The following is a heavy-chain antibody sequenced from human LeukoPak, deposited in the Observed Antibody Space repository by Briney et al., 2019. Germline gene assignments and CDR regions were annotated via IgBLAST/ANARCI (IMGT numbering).Heavy chain of an antibody. J-gene: IGHJ4*02. V-gene: IGHV4-31*11. CDR3: ARGADAHKVAY. D-gene: IGHD2-2*01. CDR2: IHPTGNL. Sequence: SSETLSLTCAVSGGSINGGRYYWNWVRQHPGKGLEWIGCIHPTGNLYYNPSLTGRSTISVETSKSHFSLNLTSVTAADTAVYYCARGADAHKVAYWSQGTLVTVSS. CDR1: GGSINGGRYY.